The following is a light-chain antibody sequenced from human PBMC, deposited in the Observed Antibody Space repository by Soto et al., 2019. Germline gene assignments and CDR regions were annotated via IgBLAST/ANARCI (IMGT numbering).Light chain of an antibody. CDR1: SSNIGSNS. CDR2: SNN. Sequence: QSVLTQSPSASGTPGQRVSISCSGSSSNIGSNSVNWYQQLPGTAPKLLIYSNNQRPSGVPDRISGSKSGTSASLAISGLQSEDEADYYCAAWDDSLNGPVFGTGTKVTVL. V-gene: IGLV1-44*01. CDR3: AAWDDSLNGPV. J-gene: IGLJ1*01.